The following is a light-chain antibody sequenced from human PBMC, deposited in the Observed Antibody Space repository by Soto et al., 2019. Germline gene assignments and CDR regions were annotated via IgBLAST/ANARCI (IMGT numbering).Light chain of an antibody. V-gene: IGKV1-27*01. Sequence: DMQMTQSPSSLSASIGDRVTITCRASQDINNNLAWYQQKPGKVPKVLIYAASTLQSGVPSRFSGSESGTDFTLTISSLQPEDVATYYCQKYNSARETFGPGTKVDI. J-gene: IGKJ3*01. CDR2: AAS. CDR1: QDINNN. CDR3: QKYNSARET.